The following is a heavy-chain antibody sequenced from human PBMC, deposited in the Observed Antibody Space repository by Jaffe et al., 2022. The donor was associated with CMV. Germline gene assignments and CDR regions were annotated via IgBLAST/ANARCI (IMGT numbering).Heavy chain of an antibody. CDR1: GFTFSDYY. J-gene: IGHJ4*02. CDR3: ARSSTVVTPSDY. CDR2: ISSSSSYT. Sequence: QVQLVESGGGLVKPGGSLRLSCAASGFTFSDYYMSWIRQAPGKGLEWVSYISSSSSYTNYADSVKGRFTISRDNAKNSLYLQMNSLRAEDTAVYYCARSSTVVTPSDYWGQGTLVTVSS. D-gene: IGHD4-17*01. V-gene: IGHV3-11*06.